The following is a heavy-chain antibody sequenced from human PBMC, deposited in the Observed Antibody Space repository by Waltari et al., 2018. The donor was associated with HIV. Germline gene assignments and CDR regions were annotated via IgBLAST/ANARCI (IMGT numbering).Heavy chain of an antibody. V-gene: IGHV4-4*02. CDR2: IYHSGTT. D-gene: IGHD6-19*01. CDR1: GDSISSTSW. Sequence: LVKPSGTLSLTCAVSGDSISSTSWWSWVRQPPGKGLEWIGEIYHSGTTNYNPSLKSRVTISVDKSKNQFSLKLSSVTAADTAVYYCARVRSGWFGGIDSWGQGTLVTVSS. CDR3: ARVRSGWFGGIDS. J-gene: IGHJ4*02.